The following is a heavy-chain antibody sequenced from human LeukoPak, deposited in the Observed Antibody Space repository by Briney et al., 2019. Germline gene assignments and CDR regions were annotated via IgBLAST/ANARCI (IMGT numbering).Heavy chain of an antibody. J-gene: IGHJ3*02. CDR2: ISWNSDSI. CDR3: AKDIQGLGHCRSTSCFDGFDI. CDR1: GFTFDDYA. Sequence: GGSLRLSCAASGFTFDDYAMHWVRQAPGKGLEWVSGISWNSDSIGYADSVKGRFTISRDNAKNSLYLQMNGLRAENTALYYCAKDIQGLGHCRSTSCFDGFDIWGQGTMVTVSS. D-gene: IGHD2-2*01. V-gene: IGHV3-9*01.